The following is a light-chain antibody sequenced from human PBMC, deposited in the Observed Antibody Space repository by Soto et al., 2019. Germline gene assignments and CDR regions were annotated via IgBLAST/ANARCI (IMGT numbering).Light chain of an antibody. CDR1: QSISSNY. CDR3: QQYSNSLST. J-gene: IGKJ1*01. Sequence: NVLTQSPGTLSLSPGEGATLSCRASQSISSNYLAWYHQKPGQAPRLLIFGASSRATDIPDRFRGSGSGRDFTLTISRLEPEDFAVYYCQQYSNSLSTFGQGTKVDIK. V-gene: IGKV3-20*01. CDR2: GAS.